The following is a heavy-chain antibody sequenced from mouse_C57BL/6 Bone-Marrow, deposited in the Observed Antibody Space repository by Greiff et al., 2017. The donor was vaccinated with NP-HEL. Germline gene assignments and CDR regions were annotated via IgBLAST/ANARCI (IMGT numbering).Heavy chain of an antibody. Sequence: EVQVVESGGGLVKPGGSLKLSCAASGFTFSSYAMSWVRQTPEKRLEWVATISDGGSYTYYPDNVKGRFTISRDNAKNNLYLEMNHLKYEDTAMYYCAGLIASNWDFDYWGQGTTLTVSS. CDR1: GFTFSSYA. D-gene: IGHD4-1*02. V-gene: IGHV5-4*01. J-gene: IGHJ2*01. CDR3: AGLIASNWDFDY. CDR2: ISDGGSYT.